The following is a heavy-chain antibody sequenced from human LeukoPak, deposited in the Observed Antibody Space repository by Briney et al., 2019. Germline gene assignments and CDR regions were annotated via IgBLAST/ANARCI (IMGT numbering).Heavy chain of an antibody. Sequence: PGGSLRLSCAASGFTFSSYWMSWVRQAPGKGLEWVANIKQDGSEKYYVDSVKGRFTISRDNAKNSLYLQMNSLRAEDTAVYYCARDPRGRALNAFDIWGQGTMVTVSS. CDR2: IKQDGSEK. V-gene: IGHV3-7*01. J-gene: IGHJ3*02. CDR1: GFTFSSYW. CDR3: ARDPRGRALNAFDI. D-gene: IGHD3-10*01.